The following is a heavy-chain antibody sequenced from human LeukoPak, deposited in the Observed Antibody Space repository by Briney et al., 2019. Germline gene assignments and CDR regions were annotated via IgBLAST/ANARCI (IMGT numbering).Heavy chain of an antibody. CDR3: ANLPATPFDY. CDR2: ISYDGSNK. D-gene: IGHD2-2*02. J-gene: IGHJ4*02. CDR1: GFTFRNYG. V-gene: IGHV3-30*18. Sequence: PGRSLRLSCAASGFTFRNYGMHWVRQAPGKGLEWLAAISYDGSNKYYADSVMGRFTISRDNSKNTVYLQMNSLRAEDTAVYYCANLPATPFDYWGQGTLVTVSS.